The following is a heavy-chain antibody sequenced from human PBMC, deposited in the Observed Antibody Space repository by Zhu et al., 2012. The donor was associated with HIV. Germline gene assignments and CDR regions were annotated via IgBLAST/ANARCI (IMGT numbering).Heavy chain of an antibody. Sequence: QVQLQESGPGLVKPSETLSLTCTVSGGSVSSGSYYWSWIRQPPGKGLEWIGYIYYSGSTNYNPSLKSRVTISVDTSKNQFSLKLSSVTAADTAVYYCAREVGATTGIVYWGQGTLVTVSS. CDR3: AREVGATTGIVY. J-gene: IGHJ4*02. CDR1: GGSVSSGSYY. D-gene: IGHD1-26*01. CDR2: IYYSGST. V-gene: IGHV4-61*01.